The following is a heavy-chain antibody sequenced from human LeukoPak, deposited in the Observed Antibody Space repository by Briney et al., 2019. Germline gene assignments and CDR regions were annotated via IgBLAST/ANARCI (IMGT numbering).Heavy chain of an antibody. D-gene: IGHD1-14*01. CDR3: ARGPGQPDPIDAFDI. CDR1: GGSISSSNW. V-gene: IGHV4-4*02. J-gene: IGHJ3*02. CDR2: IYHSGST. Sequence: PSETLSLTCAVSGGSISSSNWWSWVRQPPGKGLEWIGEIYHSGSTNYNPSLKSRVTISVDTSKNQFSLKLSSVTAADTAVYYCARGPGQPDPIDAFDIWGQGTMVTVSS.